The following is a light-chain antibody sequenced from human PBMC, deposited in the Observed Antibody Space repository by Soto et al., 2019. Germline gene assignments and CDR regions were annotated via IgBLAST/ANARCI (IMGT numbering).Light chain of an antibody. V-gene: IGKV1-33*01. J-gene: IGKJ4*01. Sequence: DIQMTQSPSSLSASVGDRVTITCQASQDIRNFLNWYQQKPGKAPKLLIYDASNLETGVPSRFSGSGSGTDFTFTIXXLQPEDVATYYCQQYHSRLTFGGGTKVEIE. CDR3: QQYHSRLT. CDR1: QDIRNF. CDR2: DAS.